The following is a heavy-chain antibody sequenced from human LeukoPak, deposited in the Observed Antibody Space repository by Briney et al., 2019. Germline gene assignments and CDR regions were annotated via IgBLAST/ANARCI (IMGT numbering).Heavy chain of an antibody. Sequence: GGSLRLSCAASGFTFSSYSMNWVRQAPGKGLEWASSISSSSSYIYYVDSVKGRFTISRDNAKNSLYLRMNSLRAEDTAVYYCARGGSGSYSVYYYYYMDVWGKGTTVTVSS. CDR2: ISSSSSYI. J-gene: IGHJ6*03. CDR1: GFTFSSYS. V-gene: IGHV3-21*01. CDR3: ARGGSGSYSVYYYYYMDV. D-gene: IGHD3-10*01.